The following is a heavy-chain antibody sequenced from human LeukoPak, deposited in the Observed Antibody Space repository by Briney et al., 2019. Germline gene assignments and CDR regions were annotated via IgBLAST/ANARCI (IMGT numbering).Heavy chain of an antibody. D-gene: IGHD2-15*01. CDR3: ARAPVVVVAATLSYYYGMDV. J-gene: IGHJ6*02. CDR1: GDSVSSNSAA. Sequence: SQTLSLTCAISGDSVSSNSAAWNWGRQSPSRGLELLGRTYYRSKWYNDYSVSVKNRMTINPDTTKNHISLQLNSVPPEDTAVYYCARAPVVVVAATLSYYYGMDVWGQGTTVTVSS. V-gene: IGHV6-1*01. CDR2: TYYRSKWYN.